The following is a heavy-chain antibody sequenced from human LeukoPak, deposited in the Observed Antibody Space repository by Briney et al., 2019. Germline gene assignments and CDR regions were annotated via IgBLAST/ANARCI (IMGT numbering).Heavy chain of an antibody. CDR2: IYSTGST. CDR1: GGSISSYY. Sequence: PSEILSLTCTVSGGSISSYYWSWIRQPAGEGLEWIGHIYSTGSTNYNPSLKSRVTISVDTSKNQFSLKLSSVTAADTAVYYCARGRAVARRYYFDYWGQGTLVTVSS. V-gene: IGHV4-4*07. J-gene: IGHJ4*02. D-gene: IGHD6-19*01. CDR3: ARGRAVARRYYFDY.